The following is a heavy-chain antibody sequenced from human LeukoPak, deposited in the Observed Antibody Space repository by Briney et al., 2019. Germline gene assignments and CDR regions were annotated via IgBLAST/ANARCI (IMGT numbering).Heavy chain of an antibody. CDR3: ARDRGVRGVSFFDY. D-gene: IGHD3-10*01. Sequence: SETLSLTCTVSGGSISSYHWSWIRQPPGKGLEWIGYINYSGSTNYNPSLKSRVTISVDTSKNQFSLKLTSATAADTAVYYCARDRGVRGVSFFDYWGQGTLVTVSS. CDR1: GGSISSYH. V-gene: IGHV4-59*01. J-gene: IGHJ4*02. CDR2: INYSGST.